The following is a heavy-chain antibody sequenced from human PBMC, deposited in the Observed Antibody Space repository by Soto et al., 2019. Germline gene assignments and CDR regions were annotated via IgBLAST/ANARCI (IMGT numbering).Heavy chain of an antibody. J-gene: IGHJ5*02. CDR2: IFPSGST. CDR1: GGSISSGGFY. CDR3: ARSVFP. Sequence: PSETLSLTCTVSGGSISSGGFYWSWIHQLPEKGLEWIAYIFPSGSTSYNPSLRSRVSISADTSKNQLSLSLTSVTVADTAVYYCARSVFPWGQGTLVTVSS. V-gene: IGHV4-31*03.